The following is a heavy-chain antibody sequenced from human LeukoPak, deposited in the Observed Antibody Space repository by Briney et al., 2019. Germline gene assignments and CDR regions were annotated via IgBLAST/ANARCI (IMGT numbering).Heavy chain of an antibody. D-gene: IGHD3-16*02. CDR3: ASSVWGSYRPQPPLPYYGMDV. Sequence: EASVKVSCKASGGTFSSYAISWVRQVPGQGLEWMGRIIPILGIANYAQKFQGRVTITADKSTSTAYMELSSLRSEDTAVYYCASSVWGSYRPQPPLPYYGMDVWGQGTTVTVSS. J-gene: IGHJ6*02. CDR1: GGTFSSYA. CDR2: IIPILGIA. V-gene: IGHV1-69*04.